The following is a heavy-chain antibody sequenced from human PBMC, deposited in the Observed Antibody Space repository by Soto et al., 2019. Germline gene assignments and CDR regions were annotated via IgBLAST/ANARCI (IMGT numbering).Heavy chain of an antibody. J-gene: IGHJ6*03. CDR3: ARESTMVRGVSRVWEYYYYYMDV. D-gene: IGHD3-10*01. Sequence: SETLYLTCAVYGGSFSGYYWSWIRQPPGKGLEWIGEINHSGSTNYNPSLKSRVTISVDTSKNQFSLKLSSVTAADTAVYYCARESTMVRGVSRVWEYYYYYMDVWGKGTTVTVSS. CDR2: INHSGST. V-gene: IGHV4-34*01. CDR1: GGSFSGYY.